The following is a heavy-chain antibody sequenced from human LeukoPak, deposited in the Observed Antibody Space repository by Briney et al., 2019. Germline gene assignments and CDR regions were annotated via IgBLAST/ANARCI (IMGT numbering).Heavy chain of an antibody. CDR1: GGSISSYY. CDR3: ARVRVVVGAFDY. V-gene: IGHV4-4*07. CDR2: IYTSGST. J-gene: IGHJ4*02. D-gene: IGHD1-26*01. Sequence: SETLSLTCTVSGGSISSYYWSWIRQPAGKGLEWIGRIYTSGSTNYNPSLKSRVTMSVDTSKNQFSLKLSSVTAADTAMYYCARVRVVVGAFDYWGQGTLVTVSS.